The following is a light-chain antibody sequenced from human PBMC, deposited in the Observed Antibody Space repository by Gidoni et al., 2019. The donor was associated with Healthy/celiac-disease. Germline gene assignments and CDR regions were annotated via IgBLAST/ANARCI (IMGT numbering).Light chain of an antibody. Sequence: DIQMTQSPSTLSASVGDRVTITCRASQSISSWLAWYQQKPGKAPNLLIDKASSLESGVPSRFSGSGSGTEFTLTISSLQPDDFATYYCQQYNSYSSGYTFGQGTKLEIK. V-gene: IGKV1-5*03. CDR3: QQYNSYSSGYT. CDR2: KAS. J-gene: IGKJ2*01. CDR1: QSISSW.